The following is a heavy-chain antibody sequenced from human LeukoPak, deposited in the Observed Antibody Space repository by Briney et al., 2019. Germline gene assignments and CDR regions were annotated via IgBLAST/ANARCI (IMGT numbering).Heavy chain of an antibody. D-gene: IGHD2-15*01. Sequence: GGSLRLSCAASGFTFSSYEMNWVRQSPGKGLECLSYISSSGSTIYYADSVKGRFTISRDNAKNSLYLQMNSLRAEDTAVYYCASLYCSGGSCYSRYYYYGMDVWGQGTTVTVSS. CDR3: ASLYCSGGSCYSRYYYYGMDV. V-gene: IGHV3-48*03. CDR2: ISSSGSTI. J-gene: IGHJ6*02. CDR1: GFTFSSYE.